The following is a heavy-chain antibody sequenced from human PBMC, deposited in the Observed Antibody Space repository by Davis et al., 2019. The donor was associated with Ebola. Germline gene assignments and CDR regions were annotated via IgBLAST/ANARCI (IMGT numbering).Heavy chain of an antibody. V-gene: IGHV4-61*01. CDR2: IYYSGST. Sequence: MPSETLSLTCTVSGGSISSSSYYWGWIRQPPGKGLEWIGYIYYSGSTNYNPSLKSQVTISVDTSKNQFSLKLRSVTAAETAVYYCAREASGYYDSSGYYWYFDLWGRGTLVTVSS. J-gene: IGHJ2*01. CDR3: AREASGYYDSSGYYWYFDL. D-gene: IGHD3-22*01. CDR1: GGSISSSSYY.